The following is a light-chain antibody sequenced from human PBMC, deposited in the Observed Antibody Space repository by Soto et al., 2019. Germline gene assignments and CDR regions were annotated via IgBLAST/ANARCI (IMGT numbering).Light chain of an antibody. Sequence: DIRMTQSPSSLSASVGARVTITCRASQGISNYLDWYQQRPGKVPTLLIYAASTLHSGVPSRFSGSGSGTDFAITISSLQPEDVATYYCQNYNSAPWRFGQGTKVEIK. J-gene: IGKJ1*01. CDR1: QGISNY. CDR2: AAS. V-gene: IGKV1-27*01. CDR3: QNYNSAPWR.